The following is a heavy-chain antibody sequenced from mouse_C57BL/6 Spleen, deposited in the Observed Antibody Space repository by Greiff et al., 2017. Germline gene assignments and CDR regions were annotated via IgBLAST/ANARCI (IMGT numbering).Heavy chain of an antibody. Sequence: QVQLQQSGAELVRPGASVKMSCKASGYTFTSYNMHWVKQTPRQGLEWIGAIYPGNGDTSYNQKFKGKATLPVDKSSSTAYMQLSSLTSENSAVYFGARSGSNYVGYAMDYWGQGTSVTVSS. V-gene: IGHV1-12*01. CDR1: GYTFTSYN. D-gene: IGHD2-5*01. J-gene: IGHJ4*01. CDR2: IYPGNGDT. CDR3: ARSGSNYVGYAMDY.